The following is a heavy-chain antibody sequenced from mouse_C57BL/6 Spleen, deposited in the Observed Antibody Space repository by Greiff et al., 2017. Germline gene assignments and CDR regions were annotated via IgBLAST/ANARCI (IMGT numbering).Heavy chain of an antibody. D-gene: IGHD2-2*01. J-gene: IGHJ4*01. V-gene: IGHV1-64*01. CDR3: ARRDGYDEYYAMDY. Sequence: QVQLQQPGAELVKPGASVKLSCKASGYTFSSYWMHWVKQRPGQGLEWIGMIHPNSGSTNYNEKFKSKATLTVDKSSSTAYMQLSSLTSEDSAVYYCARRDGYDEYYAMDYWGQGTSVTVSS. CDR2: IHPNSGST. CDR1: GYTFSSYW.